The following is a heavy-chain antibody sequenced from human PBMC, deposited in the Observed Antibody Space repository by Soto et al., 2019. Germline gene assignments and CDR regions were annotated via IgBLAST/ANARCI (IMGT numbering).Heavy chain of an antibody. CDR1: GFTVSNAW. CDR2: IKRKTHGGII. Sequence: PGGSLRLSCAASGFTVSNAWMSWVRQAPGKGLEFVGRIKRKTHGGIIDYAAPVKGRFTIARDDSRNMLFLQMNSLKTDDTAVYYCAMVDNYVTPTPQDVWGQGTTVTVSS. D-gene: IGHD3-16*01. V-gene: IGHV3-15*01. CDR3: AMVDNYVTPTPQDV. J-gene: IGHJ6*02.